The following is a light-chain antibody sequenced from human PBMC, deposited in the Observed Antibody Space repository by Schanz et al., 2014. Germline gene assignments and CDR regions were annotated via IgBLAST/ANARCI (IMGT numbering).Light chain of an antibody. CDR3: QQRSNLIT. CDR2: DVS. CDR1: QSVGSD. Sequence: ETVLTQSPATLSLSPGERATLSCRASQSVGSDLAWYQRKPGQAPRLLIHDVSNRATGIPARFSGSGSGTEFTLTISSLQSEDFAVYYCQQRSNLITFGQGTRLEIK. J-gene: IGKJ5*01. V-gene: IGKV3-11*01.